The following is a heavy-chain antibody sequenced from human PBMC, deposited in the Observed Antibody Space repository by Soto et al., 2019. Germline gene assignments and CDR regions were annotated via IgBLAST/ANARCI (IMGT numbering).Heavy chain of an antibody. V-gene: IGHV3-23*01. CDR1: GFTFSSYP. CDR3: ARDQLDRLKPRETRYFDC. D-gene: IGHD3-3*01. CDR2: ISGTGTS. Sequence: EVQLLESGGSLVQPGGSLRLSCAASGFTFSSYPMVWVRQAPGKGLESISSISGTGTSYYTDSVKGRFTISRDNSENTLYLQMNRLRAEDTAVYYCARDQLDRLKPRETRYFDCWGQGTLVTVSS. J-gene: IGHJ4*02.